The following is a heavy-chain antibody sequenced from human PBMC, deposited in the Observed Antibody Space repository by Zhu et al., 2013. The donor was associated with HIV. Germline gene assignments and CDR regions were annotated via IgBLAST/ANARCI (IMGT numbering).Heavy chain of an antibody. CDR2: ISAYNGNT. V-gene: IGHV1-18*01. CDR3: ARDQGYDFWSGYLNPEHNWFDP. J-gene: IGHJ5*02. D-gene: IGHD3-3*01. CDR1: GYTFTSYG. Sequence: QVQLVQSGAEVKKPGASVKVSCKASGYTFTSYGISWVRQAPGQGLEWMGWISAYNGNTNYAQKLQGRVTMTTDTSTSTAYMELRSLRSDDTAVYYCARDQGYDFWSGYLNPEHNWFDPWGQGTLGHRLL.